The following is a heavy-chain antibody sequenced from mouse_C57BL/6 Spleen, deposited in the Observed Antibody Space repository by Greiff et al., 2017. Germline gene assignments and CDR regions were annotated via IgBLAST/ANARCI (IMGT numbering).Heavy chain of an antibody. V-gene: IGHV1-55*01. CDR2: IYPGSGST. D-gene: IGHD1-2*01. CDR1: GYTFTSYW. J-gene: IGHJ3*01. CDR3: ARHETEDGGFAY. Sequence: VQLQQPGAELVKPGASVKLSCKASGYTFTSYWITWVEQRPGQGLEWIGNIYPGSGSTNYNEKFKGKATLTVDTSSSTAYMQLSSLTSEDSAVYYCARHETEDGGFAYWGKGTPVTVST.